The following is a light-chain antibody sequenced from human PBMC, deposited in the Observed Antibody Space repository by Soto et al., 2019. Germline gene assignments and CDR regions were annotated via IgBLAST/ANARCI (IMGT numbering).Light chain of an antibody. CDR2: KAS. CDR1: RWIDDW. CDR3: QQYYRYPPA. Sequence: DIQMTQSPSTLSASVGDRVTITCRASRWIDDWLAWYQQKPGKAPNLLINKASSLEYGVPSRFSGSKSETEFTLTISSLQPEDFATYYCQQYYRYPPAFGPGTKVEIK. J-gene: IGKJ3*01. V-gene: IGKV1-5*03.